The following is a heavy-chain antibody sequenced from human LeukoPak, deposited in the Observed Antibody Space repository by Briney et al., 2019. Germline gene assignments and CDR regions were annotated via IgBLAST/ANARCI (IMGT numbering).Heavy chain of an antibody. J-gene: IGHJ3*02. CDR2: IIPIFGTA. D-gene: IGHD2-15*01. V-gene: IGHV1-69*13. CDR3: ARDSRILALLGAFDI. CDR1: GGTFSSYA. Sequence: SVKVSCKASGGTFSSYAISWVRQAPGQGLEWMGGIIPIFGTANYAQKFQGRVTITADESTSTAYMELSSLRSEDTAVYYCARDSRILALLGAFDIWGQGTMVTVSS.